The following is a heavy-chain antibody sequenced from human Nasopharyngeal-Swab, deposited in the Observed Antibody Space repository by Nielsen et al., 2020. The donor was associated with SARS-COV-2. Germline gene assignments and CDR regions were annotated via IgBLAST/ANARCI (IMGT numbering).Heavy chain of an antibody. V-gene: IGHV3-74*01. Sequence: GESLKISCAASGFTFSTYWMHWVRQPPGKGLLWVSRIDTDGTITDYADSVRGRFSISRDNAKNSLSLLMSTLRGEDTAVYYCVRGWRSNSFDYWGQGARVTVSA. J-gene: IGHJ4*01. CDR1: GFTFSTYW. CDR3: VRGWRSNSFDY. CDR2: IDTDGTIT. D-gene: IGHD2/OR15-2a*01.